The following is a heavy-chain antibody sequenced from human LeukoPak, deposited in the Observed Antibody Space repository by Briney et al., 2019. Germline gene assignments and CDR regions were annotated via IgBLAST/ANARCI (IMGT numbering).Heavy chain of an antibody. CDR1: GGSISNYY. V-gene: IGHV4-59*01. Sequence: PSETLSLTCTVSGGSISNYYWSWIRQPPGEGLEWIGYIYYSGSTNYNPSLTSRVTISVDTSKTQFSLKLSSVTAADTAVYYCARAYDILTGQGYFDYWGQGTLVTVSS. J-gene: IGHJ4*02. D-gene: IGHD3-9*01. CDR3: ARAYDILTGQGYFDY. CDR2: IYYSGST.